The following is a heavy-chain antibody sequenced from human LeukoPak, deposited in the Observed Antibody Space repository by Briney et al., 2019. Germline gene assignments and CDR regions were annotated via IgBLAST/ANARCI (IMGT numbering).Heavy chain of an antibody. J-gene: IGHJ4*02. CDR3: ASGTTDIVVVPATLRNYYFDY. Sequence: GASVKVSCKASGYTFTGYYMHWVRQAPGQGLEWMGWINPNSGGTNYAQKFQGRVTMTRDTSISTAYMELSRLRSEDTAVYYCASGTTDIVVVPATLRNYYFDYWGQGTLVTVSS. V-gene: IGHV1-2*02. CDR2: INPNSGGT. D-gene: IGHD2-2*01. CDR1: GYTFTGYY.